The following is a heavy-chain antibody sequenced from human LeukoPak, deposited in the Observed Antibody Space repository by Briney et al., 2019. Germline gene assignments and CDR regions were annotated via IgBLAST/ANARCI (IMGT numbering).Heavy chain of an antibody. CDR3: ARGTYSGSYSGYFDY. CDR2: IYKSGAT. D-gene: IGHD1-26*01. V-gene: IGHV4-59*01. J-gene: IGHJ4*02. Sequence: SETLSLTCTVSGGSISSFYWSWIRQSPGKGLEWIGYIYKSGATNYNPSLKSRVTISVDTSKKQFSLKVNSVTAADTAVYYCARGTYSGSYSGYFDYWGQGTLVTVSS. CDR1: GGSISSFY.